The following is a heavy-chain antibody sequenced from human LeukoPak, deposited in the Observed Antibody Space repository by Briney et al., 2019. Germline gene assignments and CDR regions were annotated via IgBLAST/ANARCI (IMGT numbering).Heavy chain of an antibody. J-gene: IGHJ4*02. D-gene: IGHD3-22*01. CDR1: GGSISSYY. Sequence: SEPLSLTCTVSGGSISSYYWSWIRQPPGKGLEWIGYIYYSGSTNYNPSLKSQVTISVDTSKNQFSLKLSSVTAADTAVYYCARHAQYYYDSSGYYAFDYWGQGTLVTVSS. V-gene: IGHV4-59*08. CDR2: IYYSGST. CDR3: ARHAQYYYDSSGYYAFDY.